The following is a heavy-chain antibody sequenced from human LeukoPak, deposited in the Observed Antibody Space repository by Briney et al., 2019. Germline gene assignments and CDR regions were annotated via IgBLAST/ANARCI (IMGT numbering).Heavy chain of an antibody. Sequence: SETLSLTCSVSGYSISSGYYWGWIRQPPGQGLEWIGSIYHSGSTYYNTSLKSRVTISVDTSKNQFSLNLSSVTAADTAVYYCARGGRSPGNWGQGILVTVSS. V-gene: IGHV4-38-2*02. CDR2: IYHSGST. CDR3: ARGGRSPGN. D-gene: IGHD1-26*01. CDR1: GYSISSGYY. J-gene: IGHJ4*02.